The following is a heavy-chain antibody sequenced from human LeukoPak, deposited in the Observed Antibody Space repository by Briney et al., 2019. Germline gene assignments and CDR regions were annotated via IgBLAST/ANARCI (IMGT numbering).Heavy chain of an antibody. CDR3: ARGAPVEMATIDAFDI. V-gene: IGHV1-69*05. CDR1: GGTFSSYA. Sequence: SVEVSCKASGGTFSSYAISWVRQAPGQGLGWMGRIIPIFGTANYAQKFQGRVTITTDESSSTAYMELSSLRSEDTAVYYCARGAPVEMATIDAFDIWGQGTMVTVSS. J-gene: IGHJ3*02. CDR2: IIPIFGTA. D-gene: IGHD5-24*01.